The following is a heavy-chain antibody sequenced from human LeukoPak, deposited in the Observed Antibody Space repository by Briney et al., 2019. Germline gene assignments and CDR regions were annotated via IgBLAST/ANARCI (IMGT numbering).Heavy chain of an antibody. J-gene: IGHJ4*02. CDR1: GFTFSSYG. D-gene: IGHD2-2*01. CDR3: ARDPGGVVPAAPFDY. CDR2: ISGSGDTT. Sequence: PGGTLRLSCAASGFTFSSYGMSWVRQAPGKGLEWVSAISGSGDTTYYADSVKGRFTISRDNSKSTLYLQMNSLRAEDTAVYYCARDPGGVVPAAPFDYWGQGTLVTVSS. V-gene: IGHV3-23*01.